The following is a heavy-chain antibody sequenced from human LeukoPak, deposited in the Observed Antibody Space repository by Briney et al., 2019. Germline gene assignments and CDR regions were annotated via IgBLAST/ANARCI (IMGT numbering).Heavy chain of an antibody. CDR2: INHSGST. Sequence: PSETLSLTCAVYGGSFSGYYWSWIRQPPGKGLGWIGEINHSGSTNYNPSLKSRVTISVDTSKNQFSLKLSSVTAADTAVYYCASLRLARDYWGQGTLVTVSS. D-gene: IGHD6-19*01. J-gene: IGHJ4*02. V-gene: IGHV4-34*01. CDR1: GGSFSGYY. CDR3: ASLRLARDY.